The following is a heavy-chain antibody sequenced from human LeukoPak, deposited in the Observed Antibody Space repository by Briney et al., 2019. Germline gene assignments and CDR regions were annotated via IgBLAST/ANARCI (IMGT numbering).Heavy chain of an antibody. D-gene: IGHD5-18*01. CDR2: ISYDGSNK. CDR1: GFTFSSYG. V-gene: IGHV3-30*03. J-gene: IGHJ4*02. Sequence: GGSLRLSCAASGFTFSSYGMHWVRQAPGKGLEWVAVISYDGSNKYYADSVKGRFTISRDNSKSTLSLQMDSLRPEDTAVYYCASQHGYSYGYQYWGQGTLVTVSS. CDR3: ASQHGYSYGYQY.